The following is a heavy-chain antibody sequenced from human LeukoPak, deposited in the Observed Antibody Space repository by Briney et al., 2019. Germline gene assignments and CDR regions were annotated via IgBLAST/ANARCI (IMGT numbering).Heavy chain of an antibody. D-gene: IGHD3-22*01. CDR1: GYTFTSYY. J-gene: IGHJ5*02. CDR3: ARTYYCDSSGPNWFDP. V-gene: IGHV1-46*01. CDR2: INPGGGST. Sequence: ASVKVSCKASGYTFTSYYMHWVRQAPGQGLEWMGIINPGGGSTNYAQKFQGRVTMTRDTSTSTVYMELSSLRSEDTAVYYCARTYYCDSSGPNWFDPWGQGTLVTVSS.